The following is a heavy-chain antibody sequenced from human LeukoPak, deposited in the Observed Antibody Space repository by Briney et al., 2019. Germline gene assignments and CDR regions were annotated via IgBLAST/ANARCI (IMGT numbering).Heavy chain of an antibody. CDR3: AKDLGLGVVAGGPGAIDH. Sequence: GGSLRLSCATSGFTFEDHGLSWVRQAPGKGLEWVSGINWNSGSKRYAASVKGRCTISRDNSKDTLSLQMNTLRIDDTALYYCAKDLGLGVVAGGPGAIDHWGQGTLVTVSS. CDR1: GFTFEDHG. D-gene: IGHD3-16*01. J-gene: IGHJ4*02. V-gene: IGHV3-20*04. CDR2: INWNSGSK.